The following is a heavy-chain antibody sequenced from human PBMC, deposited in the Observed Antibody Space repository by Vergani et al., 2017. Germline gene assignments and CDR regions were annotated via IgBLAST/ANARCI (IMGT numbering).Heavy chain of an antibody. J-gene: IGHJ3*02. CDR2: ISGSGCSA. CDR3: ANHRDSSGWFYAFDI. V-gene: IGHV3-23*01. D-gene: IGHD6-19*01. CDR1: GFTFSSYA. Sequence: EVQLLESGGGLVQPGGSLRLSCAASGFTFSSYAMSWVRQAPGKGMEWVSAISGSGCSAYYADSVKGRFTISRDNSKNTLYLQMNSLRAEDTAVYYCANHRDSSGWFYAFDIWGQGTMVTVSA.